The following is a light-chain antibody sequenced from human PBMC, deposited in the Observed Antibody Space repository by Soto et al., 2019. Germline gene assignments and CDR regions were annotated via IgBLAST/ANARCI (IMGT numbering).Light chain of an antibody. CDR3: QQYDNWPPWT. CDR1: QSVSSN. CDR2: GAT. Sequence: IVMTQSPATLSVSPGERATLSCRASQSVSSNLAWYQQKPGQAPRLLIYGATTRATGIPARFSGSGSGTDFNLIISSLQSEDFAVYYCQQYDNWPPWTFGQGTKVEIK. J-gene: IGKJ1*01. V-gene: IGKV3D-15*01.